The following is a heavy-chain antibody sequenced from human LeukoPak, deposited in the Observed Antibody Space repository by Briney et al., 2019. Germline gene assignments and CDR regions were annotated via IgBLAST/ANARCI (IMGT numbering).Heavy chain of an antibody. CDR1: GYTFTSYA. Sequence: ASVKVSCKASGYTFTSYALHWVRQAPGQRLEWMGWINAGNDNTKYSQKFQGRVTITRDTSASTAYMELSSLRSEDTAVYYCARGGWDTAMVTPFDYWGQGTLVTVSS. J-gene: IGHJ4*02. D-gene: IGHD5-18*01. CDR2: INAGNDNT. CDR3: ARGGWDTAMVTPFDY. V-gene: IGHV1-3*01.